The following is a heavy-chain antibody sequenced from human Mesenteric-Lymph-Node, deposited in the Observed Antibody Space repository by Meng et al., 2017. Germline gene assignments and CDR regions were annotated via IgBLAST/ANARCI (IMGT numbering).Heavy chain of an antibody. CDR3: ARSGSSGWIDY. D-gene: IGHD6-19*01. CDR1: GDSVHSNSAA. CDR2: TYYGSKWYN. J-gene: IGHJ4*02. V-gene: IGHV6-1*01. Sequence: LPQSGPGSGRPSPTLPSTWAISGDSVHSNSAAWTWIRQSPSRGLEWLGRTYYGSKWYNGYAVSVKSRITINPDTSKNQFSLQLNSVTPEDTAMYYCARSGSSGWIDYWGQGTLVTVSS.